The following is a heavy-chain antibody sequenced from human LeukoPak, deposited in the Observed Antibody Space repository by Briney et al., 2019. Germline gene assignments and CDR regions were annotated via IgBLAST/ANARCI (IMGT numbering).Heavy chain of an antibody. Sequence: SGTLSLTCAVSGGSISSSNWWSWVRQPPGKGLEWIGEIYHSGSTNYNPSLKSRVTISVDKSKNQFSLKLSSVTAADTAVYYCARDVATLYGDYAGDAFDIWGQGTMVTVSS. D-gene: IGHD4-17*01. V-gene: IGHV4-4*02. CDR1: GGSISSSNW. CDR3: ARDVATLYGDYAGDAFDI. J-gene: IGHJ3*02. CDR2: IYHSGST.